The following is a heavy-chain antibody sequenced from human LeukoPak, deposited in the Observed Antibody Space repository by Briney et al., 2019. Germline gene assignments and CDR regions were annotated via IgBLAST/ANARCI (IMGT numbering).Heavy chain of an antibody. D-gene: IGHD3-3*01. CDR1: GGSISSYY. Sequence: SETLSLTCTVSGGSISSYYWSWIRQSPGKGLEWIGYIYYSGSTSYNPSLKSRVTISVDTSKNQFSLKLSSVTAADTAFYYCARVGTIFGVVPADGWFDPWGQGTLVTVSS. J-gene: IGHJ5*02. V-gene: IGHV4-59*01. CDR2: IYYSGST. CDR3: ARVGTIFGVVPADGWFDP.